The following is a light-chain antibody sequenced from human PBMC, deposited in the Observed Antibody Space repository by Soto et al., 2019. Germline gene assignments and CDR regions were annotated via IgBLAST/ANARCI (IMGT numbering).Light chain of an antibody. J-gene: IGKJ1*01. V-gene: IGKV1-5*01. CDR2: DAS. Sequence: DIQMTQSPSTLSASVGDRVTITCRASQSISNWLAWYQQKPGEAPKLLIYDASSLESGVPSRFSGSGSGTEFTLTISSLQPDDFATYYCQQYNSYSQTFGQGTKVDIK. CDR1: QSISNW. CDR3: QQYNSYSQT.